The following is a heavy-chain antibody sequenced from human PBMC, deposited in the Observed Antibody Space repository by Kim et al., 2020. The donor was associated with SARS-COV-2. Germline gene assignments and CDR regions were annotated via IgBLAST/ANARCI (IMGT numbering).Heavy chain of an antibody. CDR3: ARNFSHDEYRGLGFDP. J-gene: IGHJ5*02. CDR2: TYYRSKWYN. V-gene: IGHV6-1*01. Sequence: QTLSLTCAISGDSVSSNSAAWNWIRQSPSRGLEWLGRTYYRSKWYNDYAVSVKSRITINPDTSKNQFSLQLNSVTPEDTAVYYWARNFSHDEYRGLGFDPWGQGTLVTVSS. D-gene: IGHD6-6*01. CDR1: GDSVSSNSAA.